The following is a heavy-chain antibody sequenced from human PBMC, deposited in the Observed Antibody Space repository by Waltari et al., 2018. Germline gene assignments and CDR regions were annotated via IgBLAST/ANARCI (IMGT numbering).Heavy chain of an antibody. CDR1: GYTFSDYA. CDR2: INTHTGNR. V-gene: IGHV7-4-1*02. CDR3: ARLRASLTGFGPYGLDV. Sequence: QVQLVQSGSELKKPGASVEVSCSASGYTFSDYALNWVRQAPGQVPEWMGWINTHTGNRTYAQAFTGRFVFSLDASVSTAYLLITGLKADDTAVYYCARLRASLTGFGPYGLDVWGQGTKVTVSS. D-gene: IGHD3-9*01. J-gene: IGHJ6*02.